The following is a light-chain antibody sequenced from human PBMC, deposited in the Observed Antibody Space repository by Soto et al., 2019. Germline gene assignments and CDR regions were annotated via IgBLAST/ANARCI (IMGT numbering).Light chain of an antibody. V-gene: IGKV1-33*01. Sequence: DLQMTQSPSSLSASVGDRVTIACQASQDITNYLNWYQQKPGEAPKLLIYDASNLETEVPSRFSGSGSGTDFTFTISSLQPEDFATYYCLQYDISPVFGPGTKVDIK. J-gene: IGKJ3*01. CDR1: QDITNY. CDR2: DAS. CDR3: LQYDISPV.